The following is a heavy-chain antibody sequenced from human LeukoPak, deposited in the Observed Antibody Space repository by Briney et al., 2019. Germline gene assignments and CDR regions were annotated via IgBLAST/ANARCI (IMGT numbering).Heavy chain of an antibody. CDR2: IYSGGST. CDR3: ASRRPGSYPEFDY. D-gene: IGHD3-10*01. J-gene: IGHJ4*02. V-gene: IGHV3-53*01. CDR1: GFTVSSNY. Sequence: HPGGSLRLSCAASGFTVSSNYMSWVRQAPGKGLEWVSVIYSGGSTYYADSVKGRFTISRDNSKNTLYLQMNSLRAEDTAVYYCASRRPGSYPEFDYWGQGTLVTVSS.